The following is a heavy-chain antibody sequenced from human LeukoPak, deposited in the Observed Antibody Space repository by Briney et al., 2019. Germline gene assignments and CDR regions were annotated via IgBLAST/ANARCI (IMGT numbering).Heavy chain of an antibody. CDR3: ANAYDYSNQYFDYYYMDV. CDR1: GYSFTGYY. Sequence: GASVKVSCKASGYSFTGYYMHWVRQAPGHGLEWMGRINPNSGGTNYAQKFQGRVTMTRDTPISTAYMELSRLRSDDTAVYYCANAYDYSNQYFDYYYMDVWPKGTTVTVFS. V-gene: IGHV1-2*06. D-gene: IGHD4-11*01. J-gene: IGHJ6*03. CDR2: INPNSGGT.